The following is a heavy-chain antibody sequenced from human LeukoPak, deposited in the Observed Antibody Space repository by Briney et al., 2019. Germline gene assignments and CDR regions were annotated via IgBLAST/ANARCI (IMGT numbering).Heavy chain of an antibody. CDR1: GYSFTRYW. D-gene: IGHD3-16*01. V-gene: IGHV5-51*01. Sequence: GASLKISFKCSGYSFTRYWIGWVRPMPGKGLEWMGIIYPGDSDTRYSPSFQGQVTISAEKSISTAYLQWSSLKASDTAIYYCAKNTGEGNYFDYWGQGTLVTVSS. CDR2: IYPGDSDT. CDR3: AKNTGEGNYFDY. J-gene: IGHJ4*02.